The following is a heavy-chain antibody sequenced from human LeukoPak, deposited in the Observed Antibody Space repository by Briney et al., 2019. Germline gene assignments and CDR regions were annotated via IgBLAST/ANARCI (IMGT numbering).Heavy chain of an antibody. J-gene: IGHJ5*02. V-gene: IGHV5-51*01. CDR1: GYSFTSYW. CDR3: ARLTWPRITMPRVDWFDP. CDR2: IYPGDSDT. D-gene: IGHD3-10*01. Sequence: GESLKISCKGSGYSFTSYWIGWVRQMPGKGLEWMGIIYPGDSDTRYSPSFQGQVTISADKSISTAYLQWRSLKASDTAMYYCARLTWPRITMPRVDWFDPWGQGTLVTVSS.